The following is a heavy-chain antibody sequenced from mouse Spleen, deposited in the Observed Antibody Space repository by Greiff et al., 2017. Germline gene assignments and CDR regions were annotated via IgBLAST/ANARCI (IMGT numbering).Heavy chain of an antibody. CDR3: AIAPQLALGY. CDR1: GYTFNNYW. Sequence: QVQLQQSGAELVKPGTTLKVSCKAPGYTFNNYWIHWVKQRPGQGLEWIGRIHPSDSDTNYNEKFMGKATLTEDKSSSTAYMQLTSLTSEDSAVYYCAIAPQLALGYWGQGTLVAVSA. V-gene: IGHV1-74*01. CDR2: IHPSDSDT. J-gene: IGHJ3*02. D-gene: IGHD4-1*02.